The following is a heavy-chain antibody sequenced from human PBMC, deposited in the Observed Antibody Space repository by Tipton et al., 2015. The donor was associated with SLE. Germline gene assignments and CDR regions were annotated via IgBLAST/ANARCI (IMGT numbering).Heavy chain of an antibody. V-gene: IGHV1-69*01. D-gene: IGHD3-3*01. CDR1: GGTFSSYA. J-gene: IGHJ5*02. Sequence: QVQLVQSGAEVKKPGASVKVSCKASGGTFSSYAISWVRQAPGQGLEWMGGIIPIFGTANYAQKFQGRVTITADESTSTAYMELSSLRSEDTAVYYCATVRHYDFWSGHNWFDPWGQGTLVTVSS. CDR3: ATVRHYDFWSGHNWFDP. CDR2: IIPIFGTA.